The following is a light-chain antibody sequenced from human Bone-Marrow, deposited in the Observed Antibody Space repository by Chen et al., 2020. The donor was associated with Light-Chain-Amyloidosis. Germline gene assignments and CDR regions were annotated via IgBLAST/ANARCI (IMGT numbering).Light chain of an antibody. CDR3: QSADSSGTYEVI. V-gene: IGLV3-25*03. Sequence: SYELTQPPSVSVSPGQTARITCSGDDLPTKYAYWYQQKPGQAPVLVIHRDTERPSGSSERFSGASSGTTATLTISGVRAEDEADDHCQSADSSGTYEVIFGGGTKLTVL. CDR2: RDT. J-gene: IGLJ2*01. CDR1: DLPTKY.